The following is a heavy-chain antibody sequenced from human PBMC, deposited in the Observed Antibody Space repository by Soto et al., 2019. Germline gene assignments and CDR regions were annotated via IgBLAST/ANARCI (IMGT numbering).Heavy chain of an antibody. D-gene: IGHD2-2*01. CDR3: ARGGYCSSTSCSAFDY. V-gene: IGHV4-39*01. CDR2: IYYSGST. J-gene: IGHJ4*02. Sequence: QLQLQESGPGLVKPSETLSLTCTVSGGSISSSSYYWGWIRQPPGKGLEWIGSIYYSGSTYYNPSLHSRVIISVDTTKTPCSLKLSSVTAADTAVYYCARGGYCSSTSCSAFDYWGQGTLVTVCS. CDR1: GGSISSSSYY.